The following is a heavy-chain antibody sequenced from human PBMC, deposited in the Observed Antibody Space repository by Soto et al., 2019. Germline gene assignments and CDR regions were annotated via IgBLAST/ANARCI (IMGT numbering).Heavy chain of an antibody. V-gene: IGHV4-31*03. D-gene: IGHD3-9*01. CDR2: IYYSGST. J-gene: IGHJ5*02. Sequence: SETLSLTYTVSGGSISSGGYYWSWIRQHPGKGLEWIGYIYYSGSTYYNPSLKSRVTISVDTSKNQFSLKLSSVTAADTAVYYCATSPGYDILTGYYVNWFDPWGQGTLVTVSP. CDR3: ATSPGYDILTGYYVNWFDP. CDR1: GGSISSGGYY.